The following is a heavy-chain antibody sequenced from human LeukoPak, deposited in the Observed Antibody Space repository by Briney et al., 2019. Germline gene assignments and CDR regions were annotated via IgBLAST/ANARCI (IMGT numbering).Heavy chain of an antibody. J-gene: IGHJ4*02. CDR3: ARSNSRGVSNYYFDY. Sequence: GESLKISCKGSGYSFTSYWIGWVRQLPGKGLEWMGIIYPGDSDTRYSPSFQGQVTISADKSISTAYLQWSSLKASDTAMYYCARSNSRGVSNYYFDYWGQGTLVTVSS. CDR1: GYSFTSYW. V-gene: IGHV5-51*01. CDR2: IYPGDSDT. D-gene: IGHD3-10*01.